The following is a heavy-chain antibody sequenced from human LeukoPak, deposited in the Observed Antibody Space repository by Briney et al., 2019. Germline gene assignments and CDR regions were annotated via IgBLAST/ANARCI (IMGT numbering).Heavy chain of an antibody. V-gene: IGHV1-18*01. CDR1: GYTFTSYG. D-gene: IGHD1-26*01. J-gene: IGHJ4*02. CDR3: ARFPHPGATRVADY. Sequence: ASVKLSCQVSGYTFTSYGIRWARQAPGQGLEWMGWISAYNGNTNYAQKRQGRVTMATDTSTSTAYMELRSLRSDDTAVYYCARFPHPGATRVADYWGQGTLVTVSS. CDR2: ISAYNGNT.